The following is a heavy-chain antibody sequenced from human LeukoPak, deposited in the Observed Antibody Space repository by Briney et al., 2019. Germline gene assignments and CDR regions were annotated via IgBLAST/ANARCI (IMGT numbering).Heavy chain of an antibody. Sequence: GGSLRLSCVASGLTFSSDWMLWVRQAPGKGLVWLSHINSDSTITTYADSVRGRFTISRDNTKNTLYLQMNSLRAEDTAVYYCAKDLVTVTTGYFDYWGQGTLVTVSS. V-gene: IGHV3-74*03. CDR2: INSDSTIT. D-gene: IGHD4-17*01. CDR1: GLTFSSDW. CDR3: AKDLVTVTTGYFDY. J-gene: IGHJ4*02.